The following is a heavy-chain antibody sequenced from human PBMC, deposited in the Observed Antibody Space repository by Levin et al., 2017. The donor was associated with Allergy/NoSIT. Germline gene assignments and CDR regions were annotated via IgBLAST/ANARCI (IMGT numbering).Heavy chain of an antibody. Sequence: GGSLRLSCAASGSTFSDAWMNWVRQAPGKGLEWVGRIKSKADGGTTDYAAPVKGRFTISRDESKNTLFLQMNSLKTEDTAVYFCTSLTSIYVFTDYYYGMDVWGQGTTVTVSS. J-gene: IGHJ6*02. V-gene: IGHV3-15*07. CDR2: IKSKADGGTT. CDR1: GSTFSDAW. D-gene: IGHD3-10*02. CDR3: TSLTSIYVFTDYYYGMDV.